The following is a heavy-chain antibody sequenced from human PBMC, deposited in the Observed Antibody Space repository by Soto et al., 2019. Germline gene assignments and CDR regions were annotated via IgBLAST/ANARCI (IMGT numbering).Heavy chain of an antibody. CDR1: GFTCTSFA. V-gene: IGHV3-23*01. CDR3: EKAGGWFDP. CDR2: IRASGGTT. Sequence: EVQLLESGGDLVHPGGSLSLSCAASGFTCTSFAMTWVRQAPEQGLEWFSAIRASGGTTYYTDSVKGRFSISSDNPKTTLFLQMNSLRAVDTAVYDCEKAGGWFDPWGQGTLVAVSS. J-gene: IGHJ5*02. D-gene: IGHD1-26*01.